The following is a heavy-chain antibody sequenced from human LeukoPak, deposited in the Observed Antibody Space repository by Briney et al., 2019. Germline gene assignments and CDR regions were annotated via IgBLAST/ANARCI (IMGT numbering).Heavy chain of an antibody. V-gene: IGHV3-9*01. J-gene: IGHJ6*03. CDR1: GFTVSSNY. CDR3: AKDSEGGTYFYDYMDV. CDR2: VSWKGGSI. Sequence: SGGSLRLSCAASGFTVSSNYMSWVRQAPGKGLEWVSSVSWKGGSIGYADSVKGRFTISRDNAKNSLYLQMNSLRPEDTALYYCAKDSEGGTYFYDYMDVWGKGTTVTVSS.